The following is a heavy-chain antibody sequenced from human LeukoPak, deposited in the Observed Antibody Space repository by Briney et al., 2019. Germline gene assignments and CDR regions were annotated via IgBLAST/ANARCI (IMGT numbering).Heavy chain of an antibody. V-gene: IGHV3-23*01. D-gene: IGHD3-16*01. J-gene: IGHJ3*02. Sequence: PGGSLRLSCAASGFSFTTYWMSWVRQAPGKGLEWVSTISGSGDTTYYADSVKGRFTISRDNSKNTLYLQMNSLRAEDTAVYYCARAGPRLVRAFDIWGQGTMVTVSS. CDR1: GFSFTTYW. CDR2: ISGSGDTT. CDR3: ARAGPRLVRAFDI.